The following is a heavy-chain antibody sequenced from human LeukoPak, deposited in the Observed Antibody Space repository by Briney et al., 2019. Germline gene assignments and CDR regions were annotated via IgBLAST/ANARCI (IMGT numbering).Heavy chain of an antibody. J-gene: IGHJ4*02. V-gene: IGHV4-59*08. Sequence: SETLSLTCTVSGGSISSYYWSWIRQPPGKGLEWIGYIYYSGSTNYNPSLKSRVTISVDTSKNQFSLKLSSATAADTAVYYCARHGADILTGNEIDYWGQGTLVTVSS. CDR2: IYYSGST. CDR1: GGSISSYY. D-gene: IGHD3-9*01. CDR3: ARHGADILTGNEIDY.